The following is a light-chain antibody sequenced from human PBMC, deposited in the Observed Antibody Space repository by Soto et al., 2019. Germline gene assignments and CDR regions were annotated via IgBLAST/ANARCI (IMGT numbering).Light chain of an antibody. CDR3: QQYNSYSPT. CDR1: QSISSW. CDR2: DAS. V-gene: IGKV1-5*01. Sequence: DIQMTQSPSTLSESVGDRVNITCRASQSISSWLAWYQQKSGKAPKLLIYDASSLESGVPSRFSGSGSGTEFTLAISSLQPDDFATYNCQQYNSYSPTFGQGTKLEIK. J-gene: IGKJ2*01.